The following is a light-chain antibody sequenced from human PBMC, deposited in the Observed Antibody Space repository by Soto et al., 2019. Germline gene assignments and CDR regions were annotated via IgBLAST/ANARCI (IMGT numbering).Light chain of an antibody. CDR2: DAS. Sequence: EIVMTQPPATMSVSPGERATLSWRASQSVSSYLAWYKQKHGQXXRLLIYDASNRATGIPARFSGSGSGTDLTLTISSLEPEDCEVYDCQQRSDWPLTFGGGIKVDIK. J-gene: IGKJ4*01. V-gene: IGKV3-11*01. CDR1: QSVSSY. CDR3: QQRSDWPLT.